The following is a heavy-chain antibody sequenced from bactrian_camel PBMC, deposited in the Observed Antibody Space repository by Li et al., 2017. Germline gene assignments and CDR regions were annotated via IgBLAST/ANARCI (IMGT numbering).Heavy chain of an antibody. Sequence: VQLVESGGTLVQPGESLRLSCVVSAATFRRDAMMWVRQAQGKGLEWVSTINAAGSSTYYAESVKGRFTIFRDNAKNTVYLQMNSLKTEDTAVYYCAKGLLRVDSGGQGTQVTVS. CDR3: AKGLLRVDS. CDR2: INAAGSST. V-gene: IGHV3S40*01. J-gene: IGHJ4*01. D-gene: IGHD5*01. CDR1: AATFRRDA.